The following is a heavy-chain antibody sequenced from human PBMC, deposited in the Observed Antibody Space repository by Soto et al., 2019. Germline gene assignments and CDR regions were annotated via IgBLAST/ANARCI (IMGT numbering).Heavy chain of an antibody. CDR2: IKQDGSEK. CDR3: ARDRYSSSSRTFDY. J-gene: IGHJ4*02. CDR1: GFTFGSYW. V-gene: IGHV3-7*01. D-gene: IGHD6-6*01. Sequence: GGSLRLSCAASGFTFGSYWMSWVRQVPGRGLGWVANIKQDGSEKYYVDSVKGRFTITRDNAKNSLYLQMNSLRAEDTAVYYGARDRYSSSSRTFDYWGKGTLVTVSS.